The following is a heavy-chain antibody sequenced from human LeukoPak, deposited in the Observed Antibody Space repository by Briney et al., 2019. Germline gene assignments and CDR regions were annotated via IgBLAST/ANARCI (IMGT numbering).Heavy chain of an antibody. CDR1: GFTFSSYA. CDR2: ISYDGSNK. V-gene: IGHV3-30-3*01. D-gene: IGHD1-26*01. J-gene: IGHJ5*02. CDR3: AREVPRVGATLFDP. Sequence: GGSLRLSCAASGFTFSSYAMHWVRQAPGKGLEWVAVISYDGSNKYYADSVKGRFTISRDNSKNTLYLQMNSLRAEDTAVYYCAREVPRVGATLFDPWGQGTLVTVSS.